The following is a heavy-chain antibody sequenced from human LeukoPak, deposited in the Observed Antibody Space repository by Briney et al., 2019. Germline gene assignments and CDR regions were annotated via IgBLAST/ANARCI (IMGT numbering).Heavy chain of an antibody. CDR2: ISGDGGST. CDR3: AKDTIPYGRSYYYMDV. Sequence: PGGSLRLSCAASGFTFDDYAMHWVRQAPGKGLEWVPLISGDGGSTYYADSVKGRFTVSRDNSKNSLYLHVSSLRTEDTALFYCAKDTIPYGRSYYYMDVWGKGTTVTVSS. CDR1: GFTFDDYA. V-gene: IGHV3-43*02. J-gene: IGHJ6*03. D-gene: IGHD3-10*01.